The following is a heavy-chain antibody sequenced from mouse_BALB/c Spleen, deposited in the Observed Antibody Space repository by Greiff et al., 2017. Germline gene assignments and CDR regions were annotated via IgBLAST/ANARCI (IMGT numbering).Heavy chain of an antibody. J-gene: IGHJ2*01. CDR1: GYTFTSYW. Sequence: VKLMESGAELVKPGASVKLSCKTSGYTFTSYWIQWVKQRPGQGLGWIGEMFPGTGTTYYNEKFKGKATLTIDTSSSTAYMQLSSLTSEDSAVYFCARSEGNYDYWGQGTTLTVSS. D-gene: IGHD2-1*01. CDR2: MFPGTGTT. CDR3: ARSEGNYDY. V-gene: IGHV1S132*01.